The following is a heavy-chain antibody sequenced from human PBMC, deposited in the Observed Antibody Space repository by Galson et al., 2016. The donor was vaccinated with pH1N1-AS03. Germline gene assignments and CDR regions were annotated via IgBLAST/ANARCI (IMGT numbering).Heavy chain of an antibody. J-gene: IGHJ6*02. CDR1: GYTFTGFS. CDR2: INPKSGVT. CDR3: AREPRGHCSSATCATTYYFGMDV. Sequence: SVKVSCKASGYTFTGFSINWVRQAPGQGLESMGWINPKSGVTNYAQKFQAWVTMTRDTSSSTAYMELSGLKSDDTAVYYCAREPRGHCSSATCATTYYFGMDVWGQETTVIVSS. D-gene: IGHD2-15*01. V-gene: IGHV1-2*04.